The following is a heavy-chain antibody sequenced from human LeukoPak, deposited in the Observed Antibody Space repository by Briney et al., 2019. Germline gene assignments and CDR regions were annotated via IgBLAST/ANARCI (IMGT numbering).Heavy chain of an antibody. V-gene: IGHV1-69*13. CDR3: ARFSAGMVRGVSTVNYYGMDV. J-gene: IGHJ6*02. Sequence: SVKVSCKASGGTFISYAISWVRQAPGQGLEWMGGIIPIFGTANYAQKFQGIVTITASQSTSTAYMELSSLRSEDTAVYYCARFSAGMVRGVSTVNYYGMDVWGQGTTVTVSS. CDR1: GGTFISYA. CDR2: IIPIFGTA. D-gene: IGHD3-10*01.